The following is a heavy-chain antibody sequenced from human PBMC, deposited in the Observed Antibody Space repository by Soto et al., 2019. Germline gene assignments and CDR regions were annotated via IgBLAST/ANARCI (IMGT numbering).Heavy chain of an antibody. CDR1: GLTFSSYW. J-gene: IGHJ4*02. Sequence: GGSLRLSCAASGLTFSSYWMHWVRQAPGKGLEWVANINQDGSERYYVDSVKGRFTISRDNAKTSLYLQMNSLRAEDTAVYYCASTLYGDQNYWGQGTLVTVSS. CDR3: ASTLYGDQNY. V-gene: IGHV3-7*01. CDR2: INQDGSER. D-gene: IGHD4-17*01.